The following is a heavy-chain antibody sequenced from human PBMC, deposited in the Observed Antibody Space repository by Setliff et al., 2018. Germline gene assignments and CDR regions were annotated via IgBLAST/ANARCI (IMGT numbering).Heavy chain of an antibody. CDR2: ISTSGNT. D-gene: IGHD5-12*01. CDR1: GGSIINSYY. Sequence: PSETLSLTCTVSGGSIINSYYWSWIRQPAGKGLEWIGRISTSGNTNYHPSLKSRVTVSLDTSKNQFSLKLTSMTAADTAVYYCARDQWVRSPPLYFSYSMDVWGQGTTVTVSS. J-gene: IGHJ6*02. CDR3: ARDQWVRSPPLYFSYSMDV. V-gene: IGHV4-4*07.